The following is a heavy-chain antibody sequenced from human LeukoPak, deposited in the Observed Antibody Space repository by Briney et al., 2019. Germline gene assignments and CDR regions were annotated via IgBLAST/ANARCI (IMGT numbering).Heavy chain of an antibody. CDR1: GGSIRGYY. CDR3: ARGKTRWLQSPTGYDY. V-gene: IGHV4-34*01. D-gene: IGHD5-24*01. J-gene: IGHJ4*02. Sequence: SETLSLTCTVSGGSIRGYYWTWIRQPPGKGLEWIGEINHSGSTNYNPSLKSRVTISVDTSKNQFSLKLSSVTAADTAVYYCARGKTRWLQSPTGYDYWGQGTLVTVSS. CDR2: INHSGST.